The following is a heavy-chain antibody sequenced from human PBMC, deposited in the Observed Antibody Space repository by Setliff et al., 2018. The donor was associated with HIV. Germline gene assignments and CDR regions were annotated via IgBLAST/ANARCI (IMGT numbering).Heavy chain of an antibody. CDR3: ARGGTSSNWFGP. CDR2: IDNSGNT. Sequence: PSETLSLTCAVSGVSISAYFWSWIRQSPEKGLEWIGYIDNSGNTNYNPSLKSRVTISLDTSKNQFSLKLTSVTAADTAVYYCARGGTSSNWFGPWGQGTLVTVSS. V-gene: IGHV4-59*01. D-gene: IGHD2-2*01. CDR1: GVSISAYF. J-gene: IGHJ5*02.